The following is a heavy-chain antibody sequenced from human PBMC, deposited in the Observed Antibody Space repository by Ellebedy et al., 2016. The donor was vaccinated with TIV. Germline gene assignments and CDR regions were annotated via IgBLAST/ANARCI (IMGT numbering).Heavy chain of an antibody. D-gene: IGHD2/OR15-2a*01. CDR2: ISGSGGST. Sequence: GESLKISXAASGFTFSNSAMSWVRQAPGKGLEWVSSISGSGGSTYYADSVKGRFTISRDNSKNTLHLQMNSLRVEDTALYYCALDPQEIFDSTFDPWGQGTLVTVSS. V-gene: IGHV3-23*01. CDR1: GFTFSNSA. J-gene: IGHJ5*02. CDR3: ALDPQEIFDSTFDP.